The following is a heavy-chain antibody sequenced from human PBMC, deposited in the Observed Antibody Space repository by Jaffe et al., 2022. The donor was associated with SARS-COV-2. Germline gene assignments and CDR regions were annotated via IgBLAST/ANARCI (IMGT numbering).Heavy chain of an antibody. V-gene: IGHV3-9*01. CDR2: IGWNSISR. D-gene: IGHD4-17*01. CDR1: GFTFNDYA. CDR3: AKGAGYGDPYFDS. Sequence: EVQLVESGGGLVQPGRSLRLSCAASGFTFNDYAMHWVRQAPGKGLEWISGIGWNSISRGYADSVKGRFTVSRDNAKKSLFLQMDNLRPEDTALYYCAKGAGYGDPYFDSWGQGTLVTVSS. J-gene: IGHJ4*02.